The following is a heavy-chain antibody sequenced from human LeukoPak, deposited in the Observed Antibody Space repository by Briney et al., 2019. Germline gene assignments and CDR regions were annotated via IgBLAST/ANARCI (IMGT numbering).Heavy chain of an antibody. CDR1: GGSISSYY. Sequence: SETLSLTCTVSGGSISSYYWSWIRQPAGKGLEWIGRIYTSGDTNYNPSLKSRVTMSVDTSKNQFSLKLSSVTAADTAVYYCARDGDYYDSSGSWSLDYWGQGTLVTVSS. V-gene: IGHV4-4*07. D-gene: IGHD3-22*01. J-gene: IGHJ4*02. CDR3: ARDGDYYDSSGSWSLDY. CDR2: IYTSGDT.